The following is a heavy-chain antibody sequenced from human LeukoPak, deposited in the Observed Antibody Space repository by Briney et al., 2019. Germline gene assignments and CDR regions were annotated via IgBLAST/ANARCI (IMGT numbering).Heavy chain of an antibody. D-gene: IGHD3-9*01. CDR2: INHSGST. J-gene: IGHJ6*02. CDR1: GGSFSGYY. V-gene: IGHV4-34*01. CDR3: ARGEVLRYFDWLSPYYYGMDV. Sequence: SETLSLTRAVYGGSFSGYYWSWIRQPPGKGLEWIGEINHSGSTNYNPSLKSRVTISVDTSKNQFSLKLSSVTAADTAVYYCARGEVLRYFDWLSPYYYGMDVWGQGTTVTVSS.